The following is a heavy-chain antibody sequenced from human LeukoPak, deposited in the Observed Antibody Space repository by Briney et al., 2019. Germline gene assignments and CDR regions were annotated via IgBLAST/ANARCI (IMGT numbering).Heavy chain of an antibody. CDR2: VYGGDSES. J-gene: IGHJ4*02. CDR1: GYTFPDYW. V-gene: IGHV5-51*01. CDR3: ARRPRYSNGRDYFDF. D-gene: IGHD5-18*01. Sequence: GESLKISCQCSGYTFPDYWIGWVRQMPGKGLEWMGSVYGGDSESRYSPSFQGHVTISADKSSNIASLQWSSLKASDTAIYYCARRPRYSNGRDYFDFWGQGTPVIVSS.